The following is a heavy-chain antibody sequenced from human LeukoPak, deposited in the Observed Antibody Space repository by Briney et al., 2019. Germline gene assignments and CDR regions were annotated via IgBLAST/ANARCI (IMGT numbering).Heavy chain of an antibody. D-gene: IGHD6-13*01. CDR2: ISGSGGST. CDR3: AKGGYSSPSPPDY. CDR1: GFSFSSYA. J-gene: IGHJ4*02. Sequence: GGSLRLSCAASGFSFSSYAVTWVRQAPGKGLEGVSAISGSGGSTYYADSVKGRFTISRDNSKNTLYLQMNSLRAEDTAMYYCAKGGYSSPSPPDYWGQGTLVTVSS. V-gene: IGHV3-23*01.